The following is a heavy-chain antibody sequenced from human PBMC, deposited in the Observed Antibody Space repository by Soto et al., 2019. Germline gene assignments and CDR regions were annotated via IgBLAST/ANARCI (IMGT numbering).Heavy chain of an antibody. CDR3: ATVPLRYFVWGLAP. CDR2: IDPEDGET. V-gene: IGHV1-24*01. D-gene: IGHD3-9*01. CDR1: RYTLTELS. Sequence: VSVKVSCKVSRYTLTELSLHWVHQAPGKGLEWMGGIDPEDGETIYAQKFQGRVTMTEDTSTDTAYMELSSLRSEDTAVYYWATVPLRYFVWGLAPWGQGTRVTVSP. J-gene: IGHJ5*02.